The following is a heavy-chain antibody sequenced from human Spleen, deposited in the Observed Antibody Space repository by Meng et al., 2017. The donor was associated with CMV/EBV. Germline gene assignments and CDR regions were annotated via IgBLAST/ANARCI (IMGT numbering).Heavy chain of an antibody. D-gene: IGHD3-10*01. Sequence: GESLKISCAASGFTFRSYWMSWVRQAPGKGLEWVANIKQDGSEKYYVDSVKGRFTISRDNAKNSLYLQMNSLRAEDTAVYYCARDTGIDYWGQGTLVTVSS. CDR2: IKQDGSEK. J-gene: IGHJ4*02. CDR3: ARDTGIDY. CDR1: GFTFRSYW. V-gene: IGHV3-7*01.